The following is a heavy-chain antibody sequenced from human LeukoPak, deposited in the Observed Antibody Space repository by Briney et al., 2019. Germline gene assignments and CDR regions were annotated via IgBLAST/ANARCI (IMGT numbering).Heavy chain of an antibody. J-gene: IGHJ4*02. CDR2: IYHSGST. V-gene: IGHV4-38-2*01. D-gene: IGHD3-10*01. CDR1: GYSISSGYY. CDR3: ARRRLLWFGESYTFDY. Sequence: PSETLSLTCAVSGYSISSGYYWGWIRQPPGKGLEWIGSIYHSGSTHYNPSLKSRVTISVDTSKNQFSLKLSSVTAADTAVYYCARRRLLWFGESYTFDYWGQGTLVIVSS.